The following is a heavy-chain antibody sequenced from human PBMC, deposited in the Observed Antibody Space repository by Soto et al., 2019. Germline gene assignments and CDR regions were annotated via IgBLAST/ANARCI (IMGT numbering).Heavy chain of an antibody. Sequence: QVQLQESGPGLVKPSETLSLTCTVSGGSISSFYWSWIRQPPGKGLEWVGYIYYTGSTNYNPSLKSRVTISVDTSKNQFSLKLSSVTAADTAVYYCAGNTWRSWSTFDPWGQGTLVTVSS. CDR3: AGNTWRSWSTFDP. CDR1: GGSISSFY. V-gene: IGHV4-59*01. D-gene: IGHD6-13*01. CDR2: IYYTGST. J-gene: IGHJ5*02.